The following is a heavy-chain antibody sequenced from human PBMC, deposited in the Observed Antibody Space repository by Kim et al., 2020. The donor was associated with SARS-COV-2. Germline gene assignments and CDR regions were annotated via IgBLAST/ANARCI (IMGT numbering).Heavy chain of an antibody. CDR3: ARVKTIYYYYYYMDV. J-gene: IGHJ6*03. V-gene: IGHV4-31*02. Sequence: PSLKRRVTISVDMSKNQFSLKLSSVTAADTAVYYCARVKTIYYYYYYMDVWGKGTTVTVSS.